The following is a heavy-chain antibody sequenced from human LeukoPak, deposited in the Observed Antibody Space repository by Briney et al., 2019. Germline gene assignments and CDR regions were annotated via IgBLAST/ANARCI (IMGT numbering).Heavy chain of an antibody. D-gene: IGHD5-24*01. CDR3: AMKAVPRPRLHDAFDF. CDR2: FSGSASST. Sequence: GSPKPPLAALGFPFSNFAISWVPQAPGKGLGWVPTFSGSASSTYHADSVKGRFTISRDNSKNTLYLQMNSLRADDTAVYYCAMKAVPRPRLHDAFDFWGQGTVVSVSS. V-gene: IGHV3-23*01. J-gene: IGHJ3*01. CDR1: GFPFSNFA.